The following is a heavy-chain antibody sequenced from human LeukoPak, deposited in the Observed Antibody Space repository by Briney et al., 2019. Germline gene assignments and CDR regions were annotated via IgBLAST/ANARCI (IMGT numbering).Heavy chain of an antibody. CDR2: IYPGDSDT. D-gene: IGHD6-13*01. J-gene: IGHJ3*02. CDR3: ARVKQAVALVDVFDI. Sequence: GESLKISCKGSEYSFTTYWIGWVRQTPGKGLEWMGIIYPGDSDTKYGPSFQGQVTISTDKSINTAYLQWSSLKASDTAIYYCARVKQAVALVDVFDIWGQGSMVTVSS. CDR1: EYSFTTYW. V-gene: IGHV5-51*01.